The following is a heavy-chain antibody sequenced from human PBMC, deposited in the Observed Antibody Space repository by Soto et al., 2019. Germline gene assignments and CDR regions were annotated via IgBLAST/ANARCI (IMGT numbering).Heavy chain of an antibody. V-gene: IGHV3-64D*06. CDR2: ISSNGGST. J-gene: IGHJ4*02. D-gene: IGHD6-13*01. CDR1: GFTFSSYA. CDR3: VKEAGIAPSYYFDY. Sequence: GGSLRLSCSAYGFTFSSYAMHWVRQAPGKGLEYVSAISSNGGSTYYADSVKGRFTISRDNSKNTLYLQMSSLGAEDTAVYYCVKEAGIAPSYYFDYWGQGTLVTVSS.